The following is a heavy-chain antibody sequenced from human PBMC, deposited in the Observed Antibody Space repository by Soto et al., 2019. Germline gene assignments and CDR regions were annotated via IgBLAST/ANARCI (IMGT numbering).Heavy chain of an antibody. CDR2: ISGSGGST. D-gene: IGHD2-2*01. CDR3: AKDLAPAATEAPNWFEP. J-gene: IGHJ5*02. Sequence: GGSLRLSCAASGFTFSSYAMSWVRQAPGKGLEWVSGISGSGGSTYYADSVKGRFTISRDNSKNTLYLQMNSLRVEDTAVYYCAKDLAPAATEAPNWFEPWGQGTLVTVSS. CDR1: GFTFSSYA. V-gene: IGHV3-23*01.